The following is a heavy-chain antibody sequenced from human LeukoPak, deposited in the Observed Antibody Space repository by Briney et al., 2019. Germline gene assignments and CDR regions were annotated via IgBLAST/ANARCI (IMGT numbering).Heavy chain of an antibody. J-gene: IGHJ6*02. CDR1: GFTYSGYD. CDR3: ARARPHPGYYYGMDV. CDR2: IGTAGDT. Sequence: GGCLSLSCAVSGFTYSGYDMRWVRGATGRGLEWGSAIGTAGDTYYPGSVQGRFTISRENAANSLYLQMNSLRAGDTAVYYCARARPHPGYYYGMDVWGQGTTVTVSS. V-gene: IGHV3-13*01.